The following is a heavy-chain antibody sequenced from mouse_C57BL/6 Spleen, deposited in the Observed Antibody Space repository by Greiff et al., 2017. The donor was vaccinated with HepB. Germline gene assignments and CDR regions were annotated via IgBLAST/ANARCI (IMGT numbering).Heavy chain of an antibody. Sequence: QVQLKQPGTELVKPGASVKLSCKASGYTFTSYWMHWVKQRPGQGLEWIGNINPSNGGTNYNEKFKSKATLTVDKSSSTAYMQLSSLTSEASAVYYCARWIYYYGSSYNYFDYWGQGTTLTVSS. V-gene: IGHV1-53*01. CDR2: INPSNGGT. CDR1: GYTFTSYW. J-gene: IGHJ2*01. D-gene: IGHD1-1*01. CDR3: ARWIYYYGSSYNYFDY.